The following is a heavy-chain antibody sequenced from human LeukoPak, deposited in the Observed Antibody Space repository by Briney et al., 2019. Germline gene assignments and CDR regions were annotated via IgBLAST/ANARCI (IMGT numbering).Heavy chain of an antibody. Sequence: PGGSLRLSCAASGFTFSGSAMHWVRQASGKGLEWVGRIRSKANSYATAYAASVKGRFTISRDDSKNTAYLQMNSLKTEDTAVYYCAPLLSYTYDSYSWGQGTLVTVSS. D-gene: IGHD2-2*02. CDR3: APLLSYTYDSYS. V-gene: IGHV3-73*01. J-gene: IGHJ4*02. CDR2: IRSKANSYAT. CDR1: GFTFSGSA.